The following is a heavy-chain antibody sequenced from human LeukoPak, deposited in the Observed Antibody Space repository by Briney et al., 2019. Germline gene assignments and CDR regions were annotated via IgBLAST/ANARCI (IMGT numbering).Heavy chain of an antibody. CDR1: GYTFIDYY. J-gene: IGHJ4*02. CDR2: ISTYNGNT. V-gene: IGHV1-18*04. D-gene: IGHD1-26*01. CDR3: ARGSYGDY. Sequence: ASVKVSCKASGYTFIDYYIHWVRQAPGQGLEWMGWISTYNGNTNYAEKVQGSVTMTTDTSTTTAFMELRNLRSDDTAVYYCARGSYGDYWGQGTLVTVSS.